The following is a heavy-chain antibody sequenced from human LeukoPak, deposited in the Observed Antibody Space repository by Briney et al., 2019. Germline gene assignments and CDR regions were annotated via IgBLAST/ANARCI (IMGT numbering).Heavy chain of an antibody. CDR2: IYTSGST. V-gene: IGHV4-61*02. J-gene: IGHJ6*02. D-gene: IGHD6-19*01. CDR3: ARQVAGGYYYYGMDV. CDR1: GGSISSGSYY. Sequence: SQTLSLTCTVSGGSISSGSYYWSWIRQPAGKGLEWIGRIYTSGSTNYNPSLKSRVTISVDTSKNQFSLKLSSVTAADTAVYYCARQVAGGYYYYGMDVWGQGTTVTVSS.